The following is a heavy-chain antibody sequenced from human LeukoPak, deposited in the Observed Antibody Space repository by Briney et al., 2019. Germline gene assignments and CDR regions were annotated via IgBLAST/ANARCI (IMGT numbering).Heavy chain of an antibody. CDR1: GGSMCSGDYC. Sequence: SETLSHTCTVSGGSMCSGDYCWSWIRQPPGKGLEWIGYIYYIGSTYYNPSLKSPVTISVYTTKNSFSMRTTSVTTAVTSLYDCARGTYYYANPGYLFDPWGQGTLVTVSS. V-gene: IGHV4-30-4*01. J-gene: IGHJ5*02. CDR3: ARGTYYYANPGYLFDP. D-gene: IGHD3-10*01. CDR2: IYYIGST.